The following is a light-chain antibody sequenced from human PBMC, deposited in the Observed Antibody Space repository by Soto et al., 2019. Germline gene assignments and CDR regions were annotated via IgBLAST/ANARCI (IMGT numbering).Light chain of an antibody. CDR3: AAWDGRRNNVL. CDR2: GDN. CDR1: GSSIGTNT. J-gene: IGLJ2*01. Sequence: QSVLTQPPSASGTPGPRGTLSCSGSGSSIGTNTVNWYRQLPGPAPKLLIYGDNQRPSGVPDRSSGSKSGTSASLAISGLQSEDEAEYYCAAWDGRRNNVLFGGGTQLTVL. V-gene: IGLV1-44*01.